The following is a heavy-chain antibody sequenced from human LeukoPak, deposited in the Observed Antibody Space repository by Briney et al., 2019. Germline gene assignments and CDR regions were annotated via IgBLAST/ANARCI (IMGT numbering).Heavy chain of an antibody. CDR2: ISSSSSYI. D-gene: IGHD3-22*01. Sequence: PGGSLRLSCAASGFTFSSYSMNWVRQAPGKGLEWVSSISSSSSYIYYADSVKGRFTISRDNAKNSLYLQMNSLRAEDTAVYYCARDHDGTYYYDSSGYQPTGYWGQGTLVTVSS. CDR3: ARDHDGTYYYDSSGYQPTGY. CDR1: GFTFSSYS. V-gene: IGHV3-21*01. J-gene: IGHJ4*02.